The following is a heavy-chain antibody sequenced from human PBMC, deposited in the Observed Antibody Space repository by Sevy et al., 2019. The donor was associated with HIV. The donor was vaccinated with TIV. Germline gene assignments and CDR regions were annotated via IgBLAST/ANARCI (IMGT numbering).Heavy chain of an antibody. CDR1: GFIFSDYY. V-gene: IGHV3-11*01. CDR2: ISDRGTTI. Sequence: GGSLRLSCAASGFIFSDYYMNWIRQSPGRGLEWVSYISDRGTTIYYADSVKGRFTISRDNAKNSLYLQMNSLRAEDTAVYYCARDLPPSATTVAHFDCWGQGTLVTVSS. J-gene: IGHJ4*02. D-gene: IGHD4-17*01. CDR3: ARDLPPSATTVAHFDC.